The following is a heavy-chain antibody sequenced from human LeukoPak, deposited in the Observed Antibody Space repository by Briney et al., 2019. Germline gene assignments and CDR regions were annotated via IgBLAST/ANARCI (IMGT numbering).Heavy chain of an antibody. D-gene: IGHD4-17*01. CDR3: ARLANGDIPRDPGFDY. J-gene: IGHJ4*02. Sequence: ASVKVSCKASGGTFSSYAISWVRQAPGQGLEWMGRIIPILGIANYAQKFQGRVTITADKSTSTAYMELSSLRSEDTAVYYCARLANGDIPRDPGFDYWGQGTLVTVSS. CDR1: GGTFSSYA. CDR2: IIPILGIA. V-gene: IGHV1-69*04.